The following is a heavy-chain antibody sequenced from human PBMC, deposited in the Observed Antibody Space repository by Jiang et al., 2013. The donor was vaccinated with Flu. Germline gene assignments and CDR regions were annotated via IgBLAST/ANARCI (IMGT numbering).Heavy chain of an antibody. Sequence: QLLESGGGLVQPGGSLRLACGASGFTFSDYWMSWIRQAPGKGLEWVANIHKDGNEIYYMDSVKGRFTVSRDNAKDSLYLQINNVRAEDTAVYFCARSDPPTTDYFDYWGQGTLVTVSS. J-gene: IGHJ4*02. CDR1: GFTFSDYW. CDR3: ARSDPPTTDYFDY. CDR2: IHKDGNEI. D-gene: IGHD1-1*01. V-gene: IGHV3-7*03.